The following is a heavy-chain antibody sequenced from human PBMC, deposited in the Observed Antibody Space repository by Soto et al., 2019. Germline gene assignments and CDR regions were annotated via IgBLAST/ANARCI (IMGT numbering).Heavy chain of an antibody. CDR2: IWYDGSNK. CDR1: GFTFSSYG. Sequence: QVQLVESGGGVVQPGRSLRLSCAASGFTFSSYGMHWVRQAPGKGLEWVAVIWYDGSNKYYADSVKGRFTISRDTSKNTLYLPMNSLIAEDTAVYYCARDYQIVLIVYADASYGMDVCGQGTTVTVSS. CDR3: ARDYQIVLIVYADASYGMDV. D-gene: IGHD2-8*01. V-gene: IGHV3-33*01. J-gene: IGHJ6*02.